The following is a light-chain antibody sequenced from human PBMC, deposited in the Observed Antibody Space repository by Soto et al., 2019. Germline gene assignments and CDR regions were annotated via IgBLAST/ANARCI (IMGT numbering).Light chain of an antibody. V-gene: IGLV4-69*01. J-gene: IGLJ2*01. CDR1: SGHSNYV. CDR2: LNSDGSH. CDR3: QTWDTGIRV. Sequence: QAVLTQSPSASASLGASVKLTCTLSSGHSNYVIAWHQQQPEKGPRYLMKLNSDGSHSKGDGIPDRFSGSSSGAERYLTIPSLQFEDEADYYCQTWDTGIRVFGGGTKVTVL.